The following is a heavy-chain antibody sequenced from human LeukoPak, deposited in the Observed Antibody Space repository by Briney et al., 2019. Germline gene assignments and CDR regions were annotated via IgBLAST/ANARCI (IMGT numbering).Heavy chain of an antibody. Sequence: SVKVSCKASGGTFSSYAISWVRQAPGQGLEWMGGIIPIFGTANYAQKFQGRVTITADESTSTAYMGLSSLRSEDTAVYYCATPSETYYYYYGMDVWGQGTTVTVSS. V-gene: IGHV1-69*13. CDR2: IIPIFGTA. CDR3: ATPSETYYYYYGMDV. J-gene: IGHJ6*02. CDR1: GGTFSSYA.